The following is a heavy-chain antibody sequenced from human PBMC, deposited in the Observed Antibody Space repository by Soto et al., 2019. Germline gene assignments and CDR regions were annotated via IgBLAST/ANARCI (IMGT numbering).Heavy chain of an antibody. CDR2: INSDGTTT. Sequence: EVQLVESGGGLVQPGGSLRLSWAASGFTFSSYWMHWVRQVPGKGLVWVSRINSDGTTTNYADSVKGRFTISRDNAESTLYLQMNSLRAEDSAVYYCARDLTAGDTYWGQGTQVIVSS. CDR3: ARDLTAGDTY. D-gene: IGHD7-27*01. CDR1: GFTFSSYW. J-gene: IGHJ4*02. V-gene: IGHV3-74*01.